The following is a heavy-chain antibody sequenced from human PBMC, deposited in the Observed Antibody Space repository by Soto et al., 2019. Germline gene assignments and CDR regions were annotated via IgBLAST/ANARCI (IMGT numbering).Heavy chain of an antibody. V-gene: IGHV4-59*08. Sequence: PSETLSLTCTVSGGSISSYYWSWIRQPPGKGLEWIGYIYYSGSTNYNPSLKSRVAISVDTSKNQFSLKLSSVTAADTAVYYCASGRATTTFDYWGQGTLVTVSS. J-gene: IGHJ4*02. CDR2: IYYSGST. D-gene: IGHD1-26*01. CDR3: ASGRATTTFDY. CDR1: GGSISSYY.